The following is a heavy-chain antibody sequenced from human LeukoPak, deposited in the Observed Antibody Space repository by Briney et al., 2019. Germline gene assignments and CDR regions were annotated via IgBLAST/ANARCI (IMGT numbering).Heavy chain of an antibody. J-gene: IGHJ3*02. CDR3: ARAGTTGGASDI. CDR1: GGSISSYY. Sequence: SETLSLTCTVSGGSISSYYWSWIRQPPGKGLEWIGYIYYSGSTNYNPSLKSRVTISVDTSKNQFSLKLSSVTAADTDVYHCARAGTTGGASDIWGQGTMVTVSS. CDR2: IYYSGST. D-gene: IGHD4-17*01. V-gene: IGHV4-59*01.